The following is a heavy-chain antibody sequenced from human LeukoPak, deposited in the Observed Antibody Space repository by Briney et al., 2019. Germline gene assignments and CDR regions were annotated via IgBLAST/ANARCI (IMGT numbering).Heavy chain of an antibody. D-gene: IGHD3-10*01. CDR1: GFTFSSYS. V-gene: IGHV3-21*01. Sequence: GGSLRLSCAASGFTFSSYSMNWVRQAPGKGLEWVSSISSSSSYIYYADSVKGRFTISRDNAKNSLYLQMNSLRAEDTAVYYCARAEWFGDSLPNWFAPWGQGTLVTVSS. CDR2: ISSSSSYI. J-gene: IGHJ5*02. CDR3: ARAEWFGDSLPNWFAP.